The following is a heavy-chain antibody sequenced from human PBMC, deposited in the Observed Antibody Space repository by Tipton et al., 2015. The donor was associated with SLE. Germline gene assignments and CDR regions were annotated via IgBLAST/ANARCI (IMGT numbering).Heavy chain of an antibody. V-gene: IGHV4-61*01. Sequence: LRLSCTVSGGSISSGSYYWSWIRQPPGKGLEWIGYVDYIGSTNYNPSLKSRVTIPVDTSKNQFSLKVSSVTAADTAVYFCARAAYYDFWSGYPMDVWGEGTTVTVSS. D-gene: IGHD3-3*01. J-gene: IGHJ6*03. CDR1: GGSISSGSYY. CDR3: ARAAYYDFWSGYPMDV. CDR2: VDYIGST.